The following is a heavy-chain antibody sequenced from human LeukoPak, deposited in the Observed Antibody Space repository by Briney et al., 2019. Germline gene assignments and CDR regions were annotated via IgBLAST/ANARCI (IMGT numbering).Heavy chain of an antibody. CDR2: IYSGGST. CDR1: GFTFSSYA. D-gene: IGHD5-12*01. J-gene: IGHJ3*02. V-gene: IGHV3-66*01. Sequence: GGSLRLSCAASGFTFSSYAMSWVRQAPGKGLEWVSVIYSGGSTYYADSVKGRFTISRDNSKNTLYLQMNSLRAEDTAVYYCARDLVATSLDAFDIWGQGTMVTVSS. CDR3: ARDLVATSLDAFDI.